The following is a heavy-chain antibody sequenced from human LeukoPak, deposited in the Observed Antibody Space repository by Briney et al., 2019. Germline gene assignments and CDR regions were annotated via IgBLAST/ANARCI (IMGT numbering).Heavy chain of an antibody. Sequence: PGGSLRLSCAASGFTFSSYAMSWVRQAPGKGLEWVSAISGSGGSTYYADSVKGRFTISRDNSKNTLYLQMNSLRAEDTAVYYCAKDSEQQLVLDWFVPWGQGTLVTVSS. CDR2: ISGSGGST. J-gene: IGHJ5*02. CDR3: AKDSEQQLVLDWFVP. D-gene: IGHD6-13*01. V-gene: IGHV3-23*01. CDR1: GFTFSSYA.